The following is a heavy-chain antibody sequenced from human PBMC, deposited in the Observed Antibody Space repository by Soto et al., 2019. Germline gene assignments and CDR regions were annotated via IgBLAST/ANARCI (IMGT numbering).Heavy chain of an antibody. Sequence: SVKVSCKASGGTFSSYAISWVRQAPGQGLEWMGGIIPIFGTANYAQKFQGRVTITADESTSTAYMELSSLRSEDTAVYYCARPVDTAMGDYYGMDVWGQGTTVTVSS. CDR1: GGTFSSYA. V-gene: IGHV1-69*13. CDR3: ARPVDTAMGDYYGMDV. D-gene: IGHD5-18*01. CDR2: IIPIFGTA. J-gene: IGHJ6*02.